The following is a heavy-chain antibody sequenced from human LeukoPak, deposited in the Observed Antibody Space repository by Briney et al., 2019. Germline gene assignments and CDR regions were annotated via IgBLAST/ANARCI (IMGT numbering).Heavy chain of an antibody. CDR2: ISAYNGNT. CDR1: GYTFTSYG. Sequence: GASVEVSCKASGYTFTSYGISWVRQAPGQGLEWMGWISAYNGNTNYAQKLQGRVTMTTDTSTSTAYMELRSLRSDDTAVYYCARNLVWFGELLPPYYFDYWGQGTLVTVSS. V-gene: IGHV1-18*01. J-gene: IGHJ4*02. D-gene: IGHD3-10*01. CDR3: ARNLVWFGELLPPYYFDY.